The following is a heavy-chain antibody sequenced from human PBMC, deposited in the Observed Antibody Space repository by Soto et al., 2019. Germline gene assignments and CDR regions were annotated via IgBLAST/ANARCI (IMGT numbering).Heavy chain of an antibody. Sequence: GGSLRLSCVASGFTFGHSAMSWARQAPGKGLEWVAAISGTGGAAYYADSVKGRFTISRDNSRNTLFLQMNSLRVDDTAIYHCAKPEEVVRGFDFWGLGTLVTVSS. V-gene: IGHV3-23*01. D-gene: IGHD3-10*01. CDR1: GFTFGHSA. J-gene: IGHJ4*02. CDR2: ISGTGGAA. CDR3: AKPEEVVRGFDF.